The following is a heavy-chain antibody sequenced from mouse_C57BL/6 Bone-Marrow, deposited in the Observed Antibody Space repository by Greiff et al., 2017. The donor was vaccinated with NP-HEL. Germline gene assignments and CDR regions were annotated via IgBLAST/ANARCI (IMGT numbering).Heavy chain of an antibody. D-gene: IGHD1-1*01. J-gene: IGHJ1*03. CDR2: IYPRSGNT. Sequence: QVQLKESGAELARPGASVKLSCKASGYTFTSYGISWVKQRTGQGLEWIGAIYPRSGNTYYNEKFKGKATLTADKSSSTAYMELRSLTSEDSAVYFCARFDGSSYRYFDVWGTGTTVTVSS. CDR1: GYTFTSYG. V-gene: IGHV1-81*01. CDR3: ARFDGSSYRYFDV.